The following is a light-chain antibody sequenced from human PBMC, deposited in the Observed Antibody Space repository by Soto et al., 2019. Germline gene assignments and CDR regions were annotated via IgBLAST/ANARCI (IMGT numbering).Light chain of an antibody. V-gene: IGKV3-15*01. Sequence: EIVMTQSPATLSVSPGERATLSCRASQSVSSKLAWYQQKPGQAPRLLIYRASTRATDIPARFSGSGSGTEFTLTISSLQSEDFAVYYCQQYDISPWTFGQGTKVDIK. J-gene: IGKJ1*01. CDR3: QQYDISPWT. CDR2: RAS. CDR1: QSVSSK.